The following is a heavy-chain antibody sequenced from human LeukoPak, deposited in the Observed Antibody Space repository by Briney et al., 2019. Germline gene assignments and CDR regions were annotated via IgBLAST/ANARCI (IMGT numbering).Heavy chain of an antibody. J-gene: IGHJ4*02. CDR1: GGSISSYY. Sequence: SETLSLTCTVSGGSISSYYWSWIRQPAGKGLEWIGRIYTSGSTNYNASLKSRVSMSVDTSKNQFSLKLGSVTAADTAVFYCARENSGSYREHDYWGQGTLVTVSS. CDR2: IYTSGST. V-gene: IGHV4-4*07. CDR3: ARENSGSYREHDY. D-gene: IGHD1-26*01.